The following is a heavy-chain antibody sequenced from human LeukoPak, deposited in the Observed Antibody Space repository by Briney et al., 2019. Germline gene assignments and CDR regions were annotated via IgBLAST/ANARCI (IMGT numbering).Heavy chain of an antibody. CDR2: ISNNGGST. CDR1: GFTFSSYA. D-gene: IGHD2-15*01. J-gene: IGHJ1*01. CDR3: VREGYCSGDSCPATEYFQH. V-gene: IGHV3-64D*09. Sequence: GESLKISCSASGFTFSSYAMHWVRQAAGKGLEYVSVISNNGGSTYYADSVKGRFTISRDNSKNTLYLQMSGLRAEDTAVYYCVREGYCSGDSCPATEYFQHWGQGTLVTVSS.